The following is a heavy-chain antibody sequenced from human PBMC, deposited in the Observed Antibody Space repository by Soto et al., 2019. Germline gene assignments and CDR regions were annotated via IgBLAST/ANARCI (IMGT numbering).Heavy chain of an antibody. CDR3: ARGRDYYDSSGYYPPFDN. Sequence: GGTMRLSCAASGFTFSSYALHWVRQAPGKGLEWVAVISYDGSNKYYADSVKGRFTISRDNSKNTLYLQMNSLRAEDTAVYYCARGRDYYDSSGYYPPFDNWGQGTLVTVSS. D-gene: IGHD3-22*01. J-gene: IGHJ4*02. CDR1: GFTFSSYA. CDR2: ISYDGSNK. V-gene: IGHV3-30-3*01.